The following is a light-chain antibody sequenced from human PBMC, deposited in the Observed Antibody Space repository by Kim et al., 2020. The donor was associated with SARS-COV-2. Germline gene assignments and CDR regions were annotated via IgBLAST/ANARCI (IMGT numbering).Light chain of an antibody. CDR3: QQRNSWPQT. V-gene: IGKV3-11*01. CDR2: GAS. CDR1: QSVGSY. Sequence: EIVLTQSPATLSLSPRERATLSCRASQSVGSYLAWYQQRPGQAPRLLIYGASNRATGIPARFSGSGSGTDFTLTISSLEPEDFAVYYCQQRNSWPQTFGQGTKLEI. J-gene: IGKJ2*01.